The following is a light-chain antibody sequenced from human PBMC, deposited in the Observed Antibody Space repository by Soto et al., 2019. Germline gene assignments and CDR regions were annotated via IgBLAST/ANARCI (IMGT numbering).Light chain of an antibody. V-gene: IGLV1-44*01. CDR3: AAWDDSLSAWV. CDR1: SSNIGVKT. J-gene: IGLJ3*02. CDR2: SNN. Sequence: QSVLTQPPSASGTPGQTVTISCSGSSSNIGVKTVNWYQQLPGTAPKLLIHSNNKRPSGVPDRFSGSKSGTSASLAISGLQSEDEAEYYCAAWDDSLSAWVFGGGTKLTVL.